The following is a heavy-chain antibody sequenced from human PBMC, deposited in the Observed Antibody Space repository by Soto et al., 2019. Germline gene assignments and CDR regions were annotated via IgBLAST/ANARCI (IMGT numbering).Heavy chain of an antibody. D-gene: IGHD2-8*01. J-gene: IGHJ5*02. CDR3: ARHPSRVLGSWFDP. V-gene: IGHV4-39*01. Sequence: QLQLQESGPGLVKPSETLSLTCTVSGGSISSSSYYWGWIRQPPGKGLEWIGSIYYSGSTNYNPSLKSQVPIAVDTSKNQCSLKLSSVTAADTAVYYWARHPSRVLGSWFDPWGQGNLVTVSS. CDR1: GGSISSSSYY. CDR2: IYYSGST.